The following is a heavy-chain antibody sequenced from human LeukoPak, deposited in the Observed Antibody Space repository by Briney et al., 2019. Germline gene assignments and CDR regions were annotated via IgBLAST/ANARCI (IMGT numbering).Heavy chain of an antibody. CDR1: GFILSSYG. D-gene: IGHD3-9*01. V-gene: IGHV3-30*18. Sequence: GGSLRLSCAASGFILSSYGMHWVRQAPGKGLEWVAVISYDGNNRYYANSVKGRFTISRDNSKNTLYLQMNSLRVEDTAVYYCAKEGTYYDILTASYIEVPYEYWGQGTLVTVSS. CDR2: ISYDGNNR. J-gene: IGHJ4*02. CDR3: AKEGTYYDILTASYIEVPYEY.